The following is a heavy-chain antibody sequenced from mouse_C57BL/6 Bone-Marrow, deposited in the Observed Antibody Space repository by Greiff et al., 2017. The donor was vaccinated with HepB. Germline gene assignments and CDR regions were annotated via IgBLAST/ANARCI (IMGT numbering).Heavy chain of an antibody. CDR1: GYSITSGYY. V-gene: IGHV3-6*01. J-gene: IGHJ2*01. Sequence: ESGPGLVKPSQSLSLTCSVTGYSITSGYYWNWIRQFPGNKLEWMGYISYDGSNNYNPSLKNRISITRDTSKNQFFLKLNSVTTEDTATYYCARAGTHGDYWGQVTTLTVSS. CDR3: ARAGTHGDY. CDR2: ISYDGSN. D-gene: IGHD1-1*01.